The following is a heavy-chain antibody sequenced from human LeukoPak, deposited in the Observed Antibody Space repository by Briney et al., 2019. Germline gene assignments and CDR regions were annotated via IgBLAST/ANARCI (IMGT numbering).Heavy chain of an antibody. J-gene: IGHJ4*02. V-gene: IGHV3-23*01. D-gene: IGHD2-8*02. Sequence: GGSLRLSCAASGFTFSSFAMTWVRQAPGKGLEWVSGFDGNGPSTYYADSVKGRWTTSRDNSRNTLYLEMNSLRPEDTAIYYCAKPRTTGLGWAQFDYWGQGSLVTVSS. CDR1: GFTFSSFA. CDR2: FDGNGPST. CDR3: AKPRTTGLGWAQFDY.